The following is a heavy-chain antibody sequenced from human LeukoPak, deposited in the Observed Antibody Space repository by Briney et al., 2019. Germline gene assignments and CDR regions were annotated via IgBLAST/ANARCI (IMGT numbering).Heavy chain of an antibody. V-gene: IGHV1-2*02. Sequence: GASVKVSCKASGYTFTGYYMHWVRQAPGQGLEWMGWINPNSGGTNYAQKFQGRVTMTRDTSISTAYMELSRLRSDDTAVYYCARLVSSGWYNWFDPWGQGTLVTVSS. CDR1: GYTFTGYY. CDR2: INPNSGGT. D-gene: IGHD6-19*01. CDR3: ARLVSSGWYNWFDP. J-gene: IGHJ5*02.